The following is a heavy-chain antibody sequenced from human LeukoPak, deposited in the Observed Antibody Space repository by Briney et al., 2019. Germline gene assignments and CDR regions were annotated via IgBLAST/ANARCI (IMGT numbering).Heavy chain of an antibody. D-gene: IGHD3-3*01. CDR2: INHSGST. Sequence: SETLSLTCAVYGGSFSGYYWSWIRQPPGKGLEWIGEINHSGSTNYNPSLKSRVTISVDTSKNQFSLKLSSVTAADTAVYYCARIGPPIYDFWSGYYIDAFDIWGQGTMVTVSS. CDR3: ARIGPPIYDFWSGYYIDAFDI. V-gene: IGHV4-34*01. CDR1: GGSFSGYY. J-gene: IGHJ3*02.